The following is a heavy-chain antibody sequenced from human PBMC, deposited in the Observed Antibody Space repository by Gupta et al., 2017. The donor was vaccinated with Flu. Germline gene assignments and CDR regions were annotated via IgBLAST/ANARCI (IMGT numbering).Heavy chain of an antibody. D-gene: IGHD3-3*01. J-gene: IGHJ6*02. V-gene: IGHV1-46*01. CDR2: INPSGGST. CDR3: ARDLRFLEWLSSHTYYYYYGMDV. CDR1: GYTFTSYY. Sequence: QVQLVQSGAEVKKPGASVKVSCKASGYTFTSYYMHWVRQATGQGLAWMGIINPSGGSTSYAQKFQGRVTMTRDTSTSTVYMELSSLRSEDTAVYYCARDLRFLEWLSSHTYYYYYGMDVWGQGTTVTVSS.